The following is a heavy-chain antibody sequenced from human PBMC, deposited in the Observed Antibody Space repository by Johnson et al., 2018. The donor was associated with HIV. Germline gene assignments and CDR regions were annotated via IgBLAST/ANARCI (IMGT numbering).Heavy chain of an antibody. J-gene: IGHJ3*02. CDR3: SGPVNGDTYAFDI. CDR2: IKQDGSEK. CDR1: GFTFSSYW. V-gene: IGHV3-7*01. Sequence: VQLVESGGGLVQPGGSLRLSCAASGFTFSSYWMSWVRQAPGKGLEWVANIKQDGSEKYYVDSVKGRFTISRDNAKNSLYLQMTSLKAEDTVVYYCSGPVNGDTYAFDIWGQGTMVTVSS. D-gene: IGHD4-17*01.